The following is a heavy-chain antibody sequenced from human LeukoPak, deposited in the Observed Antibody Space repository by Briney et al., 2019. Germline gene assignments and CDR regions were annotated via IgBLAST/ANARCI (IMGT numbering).Heavy chain of an antibody. CDR3: ARDTDYYDSSGPRFDY. D-gene: IGHD3-22*01. CDR2: ISSSSYI. J-gene: IGHJ4*02. CDR1: GFTFSSYS. Sequence: GGSLRLSCAASGFTFSSYSMNWVRQAPGKGLEWVSSISSSSYIYYADSVKGRFTISRDNAKNSLYLQMNSLRAEDTAVYYCARDTDYYDSSGPRFDYWGQGTLVTVSS. V-gene: IGHV3-21*01.